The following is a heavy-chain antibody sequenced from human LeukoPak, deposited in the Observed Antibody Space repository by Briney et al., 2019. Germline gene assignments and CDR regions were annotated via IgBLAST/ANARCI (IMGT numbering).Heavy chain of an antibody. V-gene: IGHV3-11*01. D-gene: IGHD5-18*01. Sequence: GGSLRLSCAASGFTFSDYYMSWIRQAPGKGLEWISYISSSGSTIYYADSVKGRFTISRDNAKNSLYLQMNSLRAEDTAVYYCASALPRIQLWQGNYWGQGSLVTVSS. CDR3: ASALPRIQLWQGNY. CDR1: GFTFSDYY. J-gene: IGHJ4*02. CDR2: ISSSGSTI.